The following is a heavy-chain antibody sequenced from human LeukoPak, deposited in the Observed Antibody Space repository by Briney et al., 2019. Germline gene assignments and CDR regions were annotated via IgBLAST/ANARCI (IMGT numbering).Heavy chain of an antibody. J-gene: IGHJ4*02. V-gene: IGHV1-46*01. D-gene: IGHD5-18*01. Sequence: ASVEVSCKASGYTFTSYYMHGVRQAPGQGLEWMGIINPSGGSTSSAQKFQGRVTMTRDTSTSTVYMELSSLRSEDTAVYYCAISYTAMVPCGDWGQGTLVTVSS. CDR2: INPSGGST. CDR1: GYTFTSYY. CDR3: AISYTAMVPCGD.